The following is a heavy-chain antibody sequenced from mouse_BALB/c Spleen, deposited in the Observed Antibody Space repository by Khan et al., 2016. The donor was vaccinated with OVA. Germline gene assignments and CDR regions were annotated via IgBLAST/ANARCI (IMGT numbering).Heavy chain of an antibody. D-gene: IGHD2-14*01. J-gene: IGHJ4*01. CDR3: ARVGYNGTMDC. Sequence: QIQLVQSGPELKKPGETVQISCKASGFTFTNYGMNWVKQAPGKGLKWMGWINTYTGEPAFADDFKGRIAFSLNTSVSTAYLQINSRKNEDTATYFCARVGYNGTMDCWGQGTSVTVSS. CDR2: INTYTGEP. V-gene: IGHV9-3-1*01. CDR1: GFTFTNYG.